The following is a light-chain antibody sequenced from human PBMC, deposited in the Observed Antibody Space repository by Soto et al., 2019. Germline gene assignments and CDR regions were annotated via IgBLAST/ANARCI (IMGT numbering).Light chain of an antibody. J-gene: IGKJ4*01. V-gene: IGKV3-20*01. CDR3: QHYVISPLT. CDR2: GAS. CDR1: ETVKKNS. Sequence: ELGLTQSPGSVSLSPGERATLSCRASETVKKNSLAWYQQKPGQAPRLLIYGASRRATGIPDSFSGSGSEKDCLLPNSSLEPDNSAVYYCQHYVISPLTFGGGTKVEI.